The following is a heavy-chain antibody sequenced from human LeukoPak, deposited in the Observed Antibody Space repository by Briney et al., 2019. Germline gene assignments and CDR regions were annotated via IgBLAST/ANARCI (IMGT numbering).Heavy chain of an antibody. CDR3: AKDGVYYGSGSFYFDY. CDR1: GFTFSSYA. J-gene: IGHJ4*02. CDR2: IRYDGSNK. D-gene: IGHD3-10*01. V-gene: IGHV3-30*02. Sequence: GGSLRLSCAASGFTFSSYAMHWVRQAPGKGLEWVAFIRYDGSNKYYADSVKGRFTISRDNSKNTLYLQMNSLRAEDTAVYYCAKDGVYYGSGSFYFDYWGQGTLVTVSS.